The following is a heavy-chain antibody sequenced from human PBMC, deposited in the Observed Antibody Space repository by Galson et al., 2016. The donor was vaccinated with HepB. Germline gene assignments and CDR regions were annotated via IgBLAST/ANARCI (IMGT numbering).Heavy chain of an antibody. V-gene: IGHV3-21*01. CDR2: ISSSSTYI. Sequence: SLRLSCAASGLTFSTYSMNWVRQAPGKGLEWVSSISSSSTYIYYADSVKGRFTISRDNAKNSLYLQMNSLRAEDTGVYYCARVGVGYGDYTRNYYYYGMDVWGQGTTVTVSS. J-gene: IGHJ6*02. CDR1: GLTFSTYS. CDR3: ARVGVGYGDYTRNYYYYGMDV. D-gene: IGHD4-17*01.